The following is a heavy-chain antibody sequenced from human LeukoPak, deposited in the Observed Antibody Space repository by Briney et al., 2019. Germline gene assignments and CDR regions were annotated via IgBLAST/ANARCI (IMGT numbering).Heavy chain of an antibody. Sequence: PSETLSLTCAVYGGSFSGYYWSRIRQPPGKGLEWIGEINHSGSTNYNPSLKSRVTISVDTSKNQFSLKLSSVTAADTAVYYCARGRRRIQLWSSPFDYWGQGTLVTVSS. J-gene: IGHJ4*02. CDR1: GGSFSGYY. V-gene: IGHV4-34*01. CDR3: ARGRRRIQLWSSPFDY. CDR2: INHSGST. D-gene: IGHD5-18*01.